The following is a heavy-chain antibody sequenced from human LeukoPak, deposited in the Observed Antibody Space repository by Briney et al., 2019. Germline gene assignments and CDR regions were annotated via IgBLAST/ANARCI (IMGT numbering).Heavy chain of an antibody. D-gene: IGHD3-22*01. CDR2: IYYSGST. CDR3: AGTYYYDSSGYPGAWFDP. J-gene: IGHJ5*02. Sequence: SETLSLTCTVSGGSISSGDYYWSWIRQPPGKGLEWIGYIYYSGSTYYNSSLKSRVTISVDTSKNQFSLKLSSVTAADTAVCYCAGTYYYDSSGYPGAWFDPWGQGTLVTVSS. V-gene: IGHV4-30-4*01. CDR1: GGSISSGDYY.